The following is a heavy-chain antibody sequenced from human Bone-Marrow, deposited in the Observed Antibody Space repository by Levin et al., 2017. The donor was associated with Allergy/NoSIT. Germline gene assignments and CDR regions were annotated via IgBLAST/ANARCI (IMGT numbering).Heavy chain of an antibody. CDR1: GFTFDDYA. V-gene: IGHV3-49*05. J-gene: IGHJ4*02. CDR3: ARAPPDFYGSGSYPDY. Sequence: KPGESLKISCATSGFTFDDYALSWFRQAPGKGLEWLGFIRGKAYSESTEYAASVKGRFSLSRDGSKDIAYLQVNSLRIEDTAVYFCARAPPDFYGSGSYPDYWGQGTLVTVSS. CDR2: IRGKAYSEST. D-gene: IGHD3-10*01.